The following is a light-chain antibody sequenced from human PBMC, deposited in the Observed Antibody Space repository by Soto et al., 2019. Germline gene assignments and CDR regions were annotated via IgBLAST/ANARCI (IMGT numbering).Light chain of an antibody. CDR2: DAS. CDR1: QSVSSY. J-gene: IGKJ3*01. CDR3: QQRSNWPPGVT. V-gene: IGKV3-11*01. Sequence: EIVFTQSPATLSFSPGERATLSCRASQSVSSYLAWYQQKPGQAPRLLIYDASNRATGIPARFSGSGSGTDFTLTISSLEPEDFAVYYCQQRSNWPPGVTFGPGTKVDIK.